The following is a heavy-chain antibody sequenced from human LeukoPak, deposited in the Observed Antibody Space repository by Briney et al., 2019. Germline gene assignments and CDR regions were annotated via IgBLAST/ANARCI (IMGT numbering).Heavy chain of an antibody. CDR1: GYTFTIYY. D-gene: IGHD3-22*01. J-gene: IGHJ3*02. CDR2: ISPSGAST. CDR3: ARARNQLVVVIDAFDI. Sequence: ASVKVSCKASGYTFTIYYMHGVRQAPGQGLEWMGLISPSGASTTYAQNFQGRVTMTRDMSTSTAYMELSSLRSEDTAVYYCARARNQLVVVIDAFDIWGQGTMVTVSS. V-gene: IGHV1-46*01.